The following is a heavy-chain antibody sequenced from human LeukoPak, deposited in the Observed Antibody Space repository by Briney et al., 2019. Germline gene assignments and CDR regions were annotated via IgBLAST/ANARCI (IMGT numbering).Heavy chain of an antibody. J-gene: IGHJ4*02. CDR1: GFTFSDYW. CDR3: ARGRGSWYGVYFDY. CDR2: IKRDGSEK. V-gene: IGHV3-7*01. D-gene: IGHD6-13*01. Sequence: PGGSLRLSCAASGFTFSDYWMSWVRQAPGKGLEWVANIKRDGSEKYYVDSVKGRFTISRGNAKNSLYLQMNSLRTDDTAVYYCARGRGSWYGVYFDYWGQGTLVTVSS.